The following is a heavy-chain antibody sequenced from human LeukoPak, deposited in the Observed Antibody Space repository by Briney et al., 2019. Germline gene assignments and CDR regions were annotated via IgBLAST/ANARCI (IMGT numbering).Heavy chain of an antibody. CDR3: ARDFRPSYCSSTSCPRYYFDY. J-gene: IGHJ4*02. CDR2: ILHSGTT. Sequence: SETLSLTCTVPGYSISSGYYWGWIRQPPGQGLEWIGSILHSGTTYYNPSLKSRVTMSVDTSKNQFSLKLSSVTAADTAMYYCARDFRPSYCSSTSCPRYYFDYWGQGTLVTVSS. V-gene: IGHV4-38-2*02. D-gene: IGHD2-2*01. CDR1: GYSISSGYY.